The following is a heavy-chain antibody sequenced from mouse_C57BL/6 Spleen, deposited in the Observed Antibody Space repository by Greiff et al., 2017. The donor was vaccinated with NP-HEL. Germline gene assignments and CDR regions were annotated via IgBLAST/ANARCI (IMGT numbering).Heavy chain of an antibody. D-gene: IGHD2-4*01. CDR2: INPGSGGT. CDR3: ARAGGDYDGFAY. CDR1: GYAFTNYL. V-gene: IGHV1-54*01. J-gene: IGHJ3*01. Sequence: QVQLKQSGAELVRPGTSVKVSCKASGYAFTNYLIEWVKQRPGQGLEWIGVINPGSGGTNYNEKFKGKATLTADKSSSTAYMQLSSLTSEDSAVYFCARAGGDYDGFAYWGQGTLVTVSA.